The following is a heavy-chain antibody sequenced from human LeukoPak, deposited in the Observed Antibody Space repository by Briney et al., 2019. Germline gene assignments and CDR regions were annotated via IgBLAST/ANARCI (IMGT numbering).Heavy chain of an antibody. Sequence: GGSLRLSCGASGFTFSSYGMHWVRQAPGKGLEWVSYISSSGSTIYYADSVKGRFTISRDNAKNSLYLQMNSLRAEDTALYYCAKDTGYYYDSSNYWVWGQGTLVTVSS. CDR3: AKDTGYYYDSSNYWV. CDR1: GFTFSSYG. CDR2: ISSSGSTI. J-gene: IGHJ4*02. V-gene: IGHV3-48*04. D-gene: IGHD3-22*01.